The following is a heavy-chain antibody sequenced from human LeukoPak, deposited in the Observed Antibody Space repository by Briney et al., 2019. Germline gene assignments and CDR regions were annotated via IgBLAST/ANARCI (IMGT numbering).Heavy chain of an antibody. J-gene: IGHJ4*02. CDR1: GFTFSSYS. D-gene: IGHD3-9*01. CDR2: ISSSSSYI. Sequence: PGGSLRLSCAASGFTFSSYSMNWVRHAPGKGLEWVSSISSSSSYIYYADSVKGRFTISRDNAKNSLYLQMNSLRAEDTAVYYCARHSDYDILTGPNDYWGQGTLVTVSS. CDR3: ARHSDYDILTGPNDY. V-gene: IGHV3-21*01.